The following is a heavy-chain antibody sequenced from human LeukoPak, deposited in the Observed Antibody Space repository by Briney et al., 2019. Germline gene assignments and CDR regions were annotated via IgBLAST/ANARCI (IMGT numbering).Heavy chain of an antibody. V-gene: IGHV4-30-4*08. D-gene: IGHD2-2*01. Sequence: PSETLSLTCTVSGGSISSGDYYWSWIRQPPGKGLEWIGYIYYSGSTNYNPSLKSRVTISVDTSKNQFSLKLSSVTAADTAVYYRARGLYDCSSTSCHPRFDYWGQGTLVTVSS. J-gene: IGHJ4*02. CDR2: IYYSGST. CDR1: GGSISSGDYY. CDR3: ARGLYDCSSTSCHPRFDY.